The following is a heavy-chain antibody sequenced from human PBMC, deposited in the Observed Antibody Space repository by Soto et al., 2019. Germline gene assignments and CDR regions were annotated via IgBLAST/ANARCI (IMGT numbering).Heavy chain of an antibody. J-gene: IGHJ4*02. CDR1: GFTFSSYS. CDR3: ARDLYHDSSGVYDY. V-gene: IGHV3-21*01. D-gene: IGHD3-22*01. Sequence: EVHLVESGGGLVKPGGSLRLSCAASGFTFSSYSMNWVRQAPGKGLEWVSSISSSSSYIYYADSVKGRFTISRDNAKTSLYLPMTSLRAEDTAVYYCARDLYHDSSGVYDYWGQGTLVTVSS. CDR2: ISSSSSYI.